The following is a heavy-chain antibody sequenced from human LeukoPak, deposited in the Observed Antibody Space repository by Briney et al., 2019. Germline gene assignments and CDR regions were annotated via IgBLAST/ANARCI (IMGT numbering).Heavy chain of an antibody. CDR1: GFTFSNYW. CDR3: AREFGDYESPYFDY. Sequence: GGSLRLSCAASGFTFSNYWMHWVRQTPGKGLVWVSHINSDGSSIRYADSVKGRFTISRDNSKNTLYLQMNSLRAEDTAVYYCAREFGDYESPYFDYWGQGTLVTVSS. D-gene: IGHD4-17*01. J-gene: IGHJ4*02. V-gene: IGHV3-74*01. CDR2: INSDGSSI.